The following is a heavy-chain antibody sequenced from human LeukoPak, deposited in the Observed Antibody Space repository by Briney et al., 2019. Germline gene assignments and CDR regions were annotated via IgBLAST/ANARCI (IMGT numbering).Heavy chain of an antibody. D-gene: IGHD1-26*01. CDR2: IYTSGST. CDR1: GGSISSGSYY. Sequence: SETLSLTCTVSGGSISSGSYYWSWIRQPAGKGLEWIGRIYTSGSTNYNPSLKSRVTISLDTSKNQFSLQLNSVTPEDTAVYYCARDTRGGIYGDAPYYLDYWGQGTLVTVSS. V-gene: IGHV4-61*02. J-gene: IGHJ4*02. CDR3: ARDTRGGIYGDAPYYLDY.